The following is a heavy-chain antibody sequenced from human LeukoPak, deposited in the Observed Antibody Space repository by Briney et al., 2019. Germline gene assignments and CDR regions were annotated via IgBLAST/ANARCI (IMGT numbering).Heavy chain of an antibody. D-gene: IGHD6-19*01. V-gene: IGHV4-59*01. Sequence: SETLSLTCAVYGGSIRSYYWNWIRQSPGKGLEWIGYIYYSGSTNYNPSLKSRVTISVDTSKNQFSLKLSSVTAADTAVYYCASFRGGGDGWYWFDPWGQGTLVTVSS. CDR1: GGSIRSYY. CDR2: IYYSGST. CDR3: ASFRGGGDGWYWFDP. J-gene: IGHJ5*02.